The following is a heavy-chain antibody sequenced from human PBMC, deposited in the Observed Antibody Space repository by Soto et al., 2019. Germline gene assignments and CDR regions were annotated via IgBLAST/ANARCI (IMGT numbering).Heavy chain of an antibody. CDR3: ARQPYCSFLEWSGGFAD. CDR2: ISSYNGDT. D-gene: IGHD3-3*02. Sequence: QVQLVQSGAEVKQPGASVKVSCKASGYTFINYGFNWVRQAPGQGLEWMGWISSYNGDTYYAQKCQGRVTTTTETSTTTAYKWMRCLRFDGTCVYFCARQPYCSFLEWSGGFADGGQEALVTVSS. V-gene: IGHV1-18*01. J-gene: IGHJ4*02. CDR1: GYTFINYG.